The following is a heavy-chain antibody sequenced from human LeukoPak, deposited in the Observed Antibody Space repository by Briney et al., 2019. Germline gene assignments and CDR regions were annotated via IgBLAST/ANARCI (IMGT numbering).Heavy chain of an antibody. J-gene: IGHJ4*02. V-gene: IGHV4-4*07. Sequence: SETLSLTCTVSGGSIGIYYWNWIRQPAGKGLEWIGSIYHSGSTYYNPSLKSRVTISVDTSKNQFSLKLSSVTAADTAVYYCARDGAVVGATYFDYWGQGTLVTVSS. CDR3: ARDGAVVGATYFDY. D-gene: IGHD1-26*01. CDR1: GGSIGIYY. CDR2: IYHSGST.